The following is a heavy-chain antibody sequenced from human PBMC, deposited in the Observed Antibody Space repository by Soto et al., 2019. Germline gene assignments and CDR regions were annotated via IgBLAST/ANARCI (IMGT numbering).Heavy chain of an antibody. Sequence: SETLSLTCAVSGHPVSSGYFWGWIRQPPKKGLEWIAIIDHTGTTHYNPSLESRGAIALDTSKNQVSLELTSLTAADTAIYYCARDRGNWKSRHYGMDVWGQGTAVAVSS. CDR2: IDHTGTT. D-gene: IGHD1-20*01. CDR3: ARDRGNWKSRHYGMDV. CDR1: GHPVSSGYF. V-gene: IGHV4-38-2*02. J-gene: IGHJ6*02.